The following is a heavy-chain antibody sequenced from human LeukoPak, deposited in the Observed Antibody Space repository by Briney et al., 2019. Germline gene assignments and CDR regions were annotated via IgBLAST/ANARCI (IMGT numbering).Heavy chain of an antibody. D-gene: IGHD6-19*01. CDR2: INHSGST. V-gene: IGHV4-34*01. CDR1: GGSLSGSY. Sequence: SETLSLTCAVYGGSLSGSYWSWIRQPPGKGLEWIGEINHSGSTNYNPSLKSRVTISVDTSKNQFSLKLSSVTAADTAVYYCARTSGWYNFDYWGQGTLVTVSS. J-gene: IGHJ4*02. CDR3: ARTSGWYNFDY.